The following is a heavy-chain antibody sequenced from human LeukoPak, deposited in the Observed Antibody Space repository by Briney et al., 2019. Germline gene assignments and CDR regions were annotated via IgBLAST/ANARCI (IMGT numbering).Heavy chain of an antibody. CDR2: INPNSGGT. Sequence: ASVKVSCKASGYTFTGYYMHWVRQAPGQGLEWMGWINPNSGGTSYAQKFQGRVTMTRDPSISTAYMELSRLTSDDTAVYYCARVTVYYDSSGYYLPFDYWGQGTLVTVSS. CDR1: GYTFTGYY. V-gene: IGHV1-2*02. D-gene: IGHD3-22*01. CDR3: ARVTVYYDSSGYYLPFDY. J-gene: IGHJ4*02.